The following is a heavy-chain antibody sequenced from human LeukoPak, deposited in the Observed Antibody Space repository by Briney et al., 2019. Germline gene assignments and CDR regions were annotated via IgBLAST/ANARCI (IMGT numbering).Heavy chain of an antibody. J-gene: IGHJ3*02. CDR2: IKQDGSEK. Sequence: GGSLRLSCAASGFTFSSYAMSWVRQAPGKGLEWVANIKQDGSEKYYVDSVKGRFTISRDNAKNSLYLQMNSLRAEDTAVYYCARDMEMATIPDAFDIWGQGTMVTVSS. D-gene: IGHD5-24*01. CDR1: GFTFSSYA. CDR3: ARDMEMATIPDAFDI. V-gene: IGHV3-7*01.